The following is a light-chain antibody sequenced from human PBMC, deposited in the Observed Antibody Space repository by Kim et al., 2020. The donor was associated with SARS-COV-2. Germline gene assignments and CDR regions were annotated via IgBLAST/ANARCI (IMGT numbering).Light chain of an antibody. CDR3: QQYGSSET. CDR2: GAS. V-gene: IGKV3-20*01. CDR1: QSVSNSY. Sequence: EIVLTQSPGTLSLSPGERATLSCRASQSVSNSYLAWYQQNSGQAPRLLIYGASSRATGIPDRFSGSGSGTDFTLTISRLEPEYFAEYYCQQYGSSETFGQGTKVDIK. J-gene: IGKJ1*01.